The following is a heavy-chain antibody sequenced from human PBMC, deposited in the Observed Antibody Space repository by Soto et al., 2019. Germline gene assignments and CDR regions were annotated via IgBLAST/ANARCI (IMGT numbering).Heavy chain of an antibody. V-gene: IGHV1-46*01. CDR1: GYTLTNFQ. CDR2: IHPSGGST. CDR3: ARQQDILPGYSY. J-gene: IGHJ4*02. D-gene: IGHD3-9*01. Sequence: GASVKVSCKSSGYTLTNFQLHWVRQAPGQGLEWMGTIHPSGGSTNYAQKFQGRLTLTRDTSTSTVYMELSSLTSEDTAVYYCARQQDILPGYSYWGQGTLVTVSS.